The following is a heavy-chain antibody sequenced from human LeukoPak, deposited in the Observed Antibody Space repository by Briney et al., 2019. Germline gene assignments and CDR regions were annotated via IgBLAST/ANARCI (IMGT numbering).Heavy chain of an antibody. CDR1: GYTFTSYG. CDR3: ARDASGWYYLDF. J-gene: IGHJ4*02. V-gene: IGHV1-18*01. CDR2: ISTYNSYT. D-gene: IGHD6-19*01. Sequence: ASVKVSCKASGYTFTSYGISRVRQAPGQGLEWMGWISTYNSYTNYAQKLQGRVTMTTDTSTSTAYMEVRSLRSDDTAVYYCARDASGWYYLDFWGQGTLVTVSS.